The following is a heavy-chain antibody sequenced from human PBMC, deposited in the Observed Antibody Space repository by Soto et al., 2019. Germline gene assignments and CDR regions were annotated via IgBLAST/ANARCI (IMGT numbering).Heavy chain of an antibody. D-gene: IGHD3-10*01. CDR2: IIPIFGTA. CDR3: ARTYYYGSGNYDAFDI. CDR1: GGTFSSYA. J-gene: IGHJ3*02. V-gene: IGHV1-69*01. Sequence: QVQLVQSGAEVKKPGSSVKVSCKASGGTFSSYAISWVRQAPGQGLEWMGGIIPIFGTANYEQKFKGRVTITADESTTTAYMELSSLRSEDTAVYYCARTYYYGSGNYDAFDIWGQGTMVTVSS.